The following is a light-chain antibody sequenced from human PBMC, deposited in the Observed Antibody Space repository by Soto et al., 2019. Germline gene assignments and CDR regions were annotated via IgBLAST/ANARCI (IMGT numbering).Light chain of an antibody. V-gene: IGKV1-5*01. CDR1: QSISTW. CDR2: DAS. Sequence: DIQMTQSPSTVSASVGDRVTITCRASQSISTWLAWYQQKPGKAPKLLIFDASTLQSGVPSRFSGSGSGTEFTLTISSLQPDDFATYYCKQYNTFSTFGQGTKVDIK. CDR3: KQYNTFST. J-gene: IGKJ1*01.